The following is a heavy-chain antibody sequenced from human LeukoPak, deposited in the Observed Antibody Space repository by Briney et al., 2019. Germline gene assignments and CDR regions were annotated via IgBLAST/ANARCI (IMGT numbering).Heavy chain of an antibody. D-gene: IGHD3-3*01. J-gene: IGHJ4*02. CDR2: INHSGST. CDR3: ARGRRSGYYRDTLDY. Sequence: SETLSLTCAVYGGSFSGYYWSWIRQPPGKGLGWIGEINHSGSTNYNPSLKSRVTISVDTSKNQFSLKLSSVTAADTAAYYCARGRRSGYYRDTLDYWGQGTLVTVSS. V-gene: IGHV4-34*01. CDR1: GGSFSGYY.